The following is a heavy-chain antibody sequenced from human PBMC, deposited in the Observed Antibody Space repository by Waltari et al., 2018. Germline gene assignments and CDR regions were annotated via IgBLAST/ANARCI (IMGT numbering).Heavy chain of an antibody. D-gene: IGHD6-13*01. CDR3: ARIAAAGFDY. CDR2: IKQDGSEK. CDR1: GFTFSSYW. V-gene: IGHV3-7*04. Sequence: EVQLVESGGGLVQPGGSLRLSCAASGFTFSSYWMSWVRQAPGKGREGVANIKQDGSEKYYGDSVKGRFTISRDNAKNSLYLQMNSLRAEDTAVYYCARIAAAGFDYWGQGTLVTVSS. J-gene: IGHJ4*02.